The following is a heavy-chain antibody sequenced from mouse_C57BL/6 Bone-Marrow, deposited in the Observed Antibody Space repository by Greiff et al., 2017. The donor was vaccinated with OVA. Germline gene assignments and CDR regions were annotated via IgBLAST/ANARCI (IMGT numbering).Heavy chain of an antibody. CDR2: INPNNGGT. CDR1: GYTFTDYN. D-gene: IGHD2-3*01. V-gene: IGHV1-18*01. Sequence: VPLHQSPPTLVKPGASVKIPCKASGYTFTDYNMDWVKQSHGKSLEWIGDINPNNGGTIYNQKFKGKATLTVDKSSSTAYMELRSLTSEDTAVYYCARSPDGYYGYFDYWGQGTTLTVSS. J-gene: IGHJ2*01. CDR3: ARSPDGYYGYFDY.